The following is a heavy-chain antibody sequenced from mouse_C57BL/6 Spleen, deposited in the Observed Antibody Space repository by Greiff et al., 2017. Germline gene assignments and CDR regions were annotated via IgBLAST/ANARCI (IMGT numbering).Heavy chain of an antibody. Sequence: QVQLQQPGAELVKPGASVKLSCKASGYTFTSYWMHWVKQRPGQGLEWIGMIHPNSGSTNYNEKFKSKATLTVDKSSSTAYMQRSSLTSEDSAVYDGTRGDCYDYDWYYFDYWGKGTTLTVSS. J-gene: IGHJ2*01. CDR3: TRGDCYDYDWYYFDY. CDR2: IHPNSGST. V-gene: IGHV1-64*01. CDR1: GYTFTSYW. D-gene: IGHD2-4*01.